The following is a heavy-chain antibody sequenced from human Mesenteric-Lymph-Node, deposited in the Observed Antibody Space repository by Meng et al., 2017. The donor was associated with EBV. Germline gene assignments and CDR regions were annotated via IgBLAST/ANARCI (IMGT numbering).Heavy chain of an antibody. CDR1: GDSVSSNTAA. D-gene: IGHD4-17*01. CDR3: TRDPRDNNDYGVFDH. Sequence: QVHLQPSGPGHMTPSQTLSLTCAVFGDSVSSNTAAWNWIRQSPSRGLEWLGRTFYRAKWYYDYAASVRSRITINPDTSRNQFSLHLSSVTPEDTAVYYCTRDPRDNNDYGVFDHWGQGTLVTVAS. J-gene: IGHJ4*02. CDR2: TFYRAKWYY. V-gene: IGHV6-1*01.